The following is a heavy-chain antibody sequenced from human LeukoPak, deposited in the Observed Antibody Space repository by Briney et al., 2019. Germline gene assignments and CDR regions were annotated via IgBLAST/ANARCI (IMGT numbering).Heavy chain of an antibody. J-gene: IGHJ4*02. CDR1: GFTFSSYA. CDR2: ISYDGSVK. D-gene: IGHD1-26*01. Sequence: GGSLRLSCAASGFTFSSYAMHWVRQSPGKGLEWVAVISYDGSVKHYADSVKGRFTISRDNAKNSLYLQMNSLRAEDTAVYYCARDVGATLTIDYWGQGTLVTVSS. CDR3: ARDVGATLTIDY. V-gene: IGHV3-30*04.